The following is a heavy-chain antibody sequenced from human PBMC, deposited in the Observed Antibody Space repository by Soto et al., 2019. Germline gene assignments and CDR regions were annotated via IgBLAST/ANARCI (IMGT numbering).Heavy chain of an antibody. CDR1: GGTFSSYT. V-gene: IGHV1-69*02. Sequence: QVQLVQSGAEVKRPGSSVKVSCKASGGTFSSYTISWVRQAPGQGLEWMGRIIPILCIANSAQKLQGRVTMAADKSTSTAYIELSSQSAKDTAVYYCASEPKDGGSYIGYWCQGTLVTFSS. CDR2: IIPILCIA. CDR3: ASEPKDGGSYIGY. J-gene: IGHJ4*02. D-gene: IGHD1-26*01.